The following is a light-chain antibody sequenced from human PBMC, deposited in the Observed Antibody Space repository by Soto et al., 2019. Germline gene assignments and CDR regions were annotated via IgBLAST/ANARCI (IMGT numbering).Light chain of an antibody. CDR3: QQYGSSPFT. CDR1: QSVTSTY. CDR2: GAS. V-gene: IGKV3-20*01. Sequence: EIVLTQSPGTLYLSPGVRATLSCRASQSVTSTYLAWYQQKPGQAPRLLVYGASSRATGIPDRFSGSGSGTDFTLTINRLEPEDFAVYYCQQYGSSPFTCGPGTKVDIK. J-gene: IGKJ3*01.